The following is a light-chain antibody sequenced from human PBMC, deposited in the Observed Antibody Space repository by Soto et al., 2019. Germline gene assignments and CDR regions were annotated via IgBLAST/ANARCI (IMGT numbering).Light chain of an antibody. J-gene: IGKJ4*01. V-gene: IGKV1-5*01. CDR2: DAS. Sequence: DIQMTQSPSTLSASVGDIVTITCRASQSISSWLAWYQQKPGKAPKLLIYDASSLESGVPSRFSGSGSGTEFTLTISSLQPDDFATYYCQQYNTTFGGGTKVEIK. CDR1: QSISSW. CDR3: QQYNTT.